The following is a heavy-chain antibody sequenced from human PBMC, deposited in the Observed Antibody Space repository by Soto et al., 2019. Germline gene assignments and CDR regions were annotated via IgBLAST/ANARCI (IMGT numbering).Heavy chain of an antibody. Sequence: SETLSLTCTVSGGSISSGGYYWSWIRQHPGKGLEWIGYIYYSGSTYYNPSLKSRVTISVDTSKNQFSLKLSSVTAADTAVYYCARRGYSYGSDYWGQGTLVTVSS. CDR3: ARRGYSYGSDY. D-gene: IGHD5-18*01. CDR2: IYYSGST. CDR1: GGSISSGGYY. J-gene: IGHJ4*02. V-gene: IGHV4-31*03.